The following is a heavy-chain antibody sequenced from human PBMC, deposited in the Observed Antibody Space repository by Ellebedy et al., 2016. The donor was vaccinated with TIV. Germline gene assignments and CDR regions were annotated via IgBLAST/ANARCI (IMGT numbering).Heavy chain of an antibody. CDR3: ARSGGTIFGVVKAFDI. CDR1: GYTFTGYY. J-gene: IGHJ3*02. Sequence: ASVKVSCXASGYTFTGYYMHWVRQAPGQGLEWMGWINPNSGGTNYAQKFQGWVTMTRDTSTSTVYMELSSLRSEDTAVYYCARSGGTIFGVVKAFDIWGQGTMVTVSS. V-gene: IGHV1-2*04. D-gene: IGHD3-3*01. CDR2: INPNSGGT.